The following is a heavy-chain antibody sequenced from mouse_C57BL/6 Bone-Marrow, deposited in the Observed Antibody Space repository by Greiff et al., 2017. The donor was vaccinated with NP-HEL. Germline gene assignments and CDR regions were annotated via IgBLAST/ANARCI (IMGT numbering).Heavy chain of an antibody. CDR1: GYTFTSYW. J-gene: IGHJ4*01. Sequence: VQLQQPGAELVKPGASVKLSCKASGYTFTSYWMHWVKQRPGQGLEWIGMIHPNSGSTNYNEKFKSKATLTVDKSSSTAYMQLSSLTSEDSAVYYCERFRLGAMDYWGQGTSVTVSS. CDR2: IHPNSGST. CDR3: ERFRLGAMDY. V-gene: IGHV1-64*01.